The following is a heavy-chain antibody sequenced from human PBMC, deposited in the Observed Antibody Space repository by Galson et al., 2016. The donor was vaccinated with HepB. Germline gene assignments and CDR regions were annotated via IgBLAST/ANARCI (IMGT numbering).Heavy chain of an antibody. CDR2: VNVDSGDT. D-gene: IGHD3-22*01. Sequence: SVKVSCKASGYTFTNYDINWVRQAPGHGLEWMGWVNVDSGDTGYAQRFRGRVTMTRDTSIRTAYMEVSRLTSEDTAVYYCARVHYYERRAGNWFDPWGQGTLVTVSS. J-gene: IGHJ5*02. CDR1: GYTFTNYD. CDR3: ARVHYYERRAGNWFDP. V-gene: IGHV1-8*01.